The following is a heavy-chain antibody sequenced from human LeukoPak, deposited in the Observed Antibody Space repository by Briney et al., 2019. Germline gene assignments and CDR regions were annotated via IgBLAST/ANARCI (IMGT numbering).Heavy chain of an antibody. V-gene: IGHV3-30*02. D-gene: IGHD5-18*01. CDR1: GFTFSSYG. CDR2: IRYDGSNK. Sequence: PGGSLRLSCAASGFTFSSYGMHWVRQAPGKGLEWVAFIRYDGSNKYYADSVKGRFTISRDNSKSTLYLQMSSLRGEDTAVYHCARARGYSYGYADYWGQGTLVPVSS. CDR3: ARARGYSYGYADY. J-gene: IGHJ4*02.